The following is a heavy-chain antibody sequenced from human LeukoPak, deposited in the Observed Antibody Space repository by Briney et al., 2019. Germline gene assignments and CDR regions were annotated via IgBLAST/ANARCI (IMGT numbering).Heavy chain of an antibody. J-gene: IGHJ4*02. CDR3: AKGPRGSNKAPDY. CDR1: GFTFSSYA. D-gene: IGHD3-10*01. CDR2: ISGSGGST. Sequence: PGGSLRLSCAASGFTFSSYAMSWVRQAPGKGLEWVSAISGSGGSTYYADSVKGRFTISRDNSKNALYLQMNSLRAEDTAVYYCAKGPRGSNKAPDYWGQGTLVTVSS. V-gene: IGHV3-23*01.